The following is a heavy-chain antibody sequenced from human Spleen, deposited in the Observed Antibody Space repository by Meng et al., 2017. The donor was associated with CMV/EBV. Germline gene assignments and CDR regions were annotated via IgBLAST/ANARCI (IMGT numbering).Heavy chain of an antibody. CDR2: ISSSSSTI. J-gene: IGHJ6*02. D-gene: IGHD6-13*01. V-gene: IGHV3-48*04. Sequence: GESLKISCAASGFTFSSYSMNWVRQAPGKGLEWVSYISSSSSTIYYADSVKGRFTISRDNAKNSLYLQMNSLRAEDTAVYYCARDIAATIYYYYYSMDVWGQGTTVTVSS. CDR3: ARDIAATIYYYYYSMDV. CDR1: GFTFSSYS.